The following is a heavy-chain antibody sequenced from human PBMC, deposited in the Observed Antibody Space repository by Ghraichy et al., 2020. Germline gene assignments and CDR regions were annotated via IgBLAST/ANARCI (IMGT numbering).Heavy chain of an antibody. V-gene: IGHV3-7*01. D-gene: IGHD2-2*01. CDR3: ARDSISSAGVDY. CDR2: IKQDGSEK. J-gene: IGHJ4*02. Sequence: WVANIKQDGSEKYYVASVKGRFTISRDNAKNSLYLQMNSLRAEDTAVYYCARDSISSAGVDYWGQGILV.